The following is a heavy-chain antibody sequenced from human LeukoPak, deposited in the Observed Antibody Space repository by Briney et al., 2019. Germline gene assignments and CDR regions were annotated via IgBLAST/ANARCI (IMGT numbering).Heavy chain of an antibody. CDR1: GGTFSSCA. CDR3: ARDRRPSIVGAMTFDY. D-gene: IGHD1-26*01. V-gene: IGHV1-69*13. J-gene: IGHJ4*02. CDR2: IIPIFGTA. Sequence: ASVKVSCKASGGTFSSCAISWVRQAPGQGLEWMGGIIPIFGTANYAQKFQGRVTITADESTSTAYMELSSLRSEDTAVYYCARDRRPSIVGAMTFDYWGQGTLVTVSS.